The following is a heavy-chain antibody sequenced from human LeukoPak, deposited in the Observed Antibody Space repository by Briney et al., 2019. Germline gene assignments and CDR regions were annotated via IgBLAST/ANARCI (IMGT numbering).Heavy chain of an antibody. V-gene: IGHV3-15*01. J-gene: IGHJ4*02. Sequence: GGSLRLSCVASGFIFNKAWMSWVRQAPGKGLEWVGRIKSKTDGGTTDYAAPVKGRFTISRDDSKNTLYLQMNSLKTEDTAVYYCTKGFRPGYWGQGTLVTVSS. D-gene: IGHD1-14*01. CDR2: IKSKTDGGTT. CDR3: TKGFRPGY. CDR1: GFIFNKAW.